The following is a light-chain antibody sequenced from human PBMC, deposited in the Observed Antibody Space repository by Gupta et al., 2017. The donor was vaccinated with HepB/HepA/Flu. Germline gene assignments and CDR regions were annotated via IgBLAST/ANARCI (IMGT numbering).Light chain of an antibody. CDR3: QTWNTGTLV. J-gene: IGLJ3*02. Sequence: QLVLTQSPSVSASLGASVNLTCTLSSTHASYGIAWPQLQPDSGPRFLLRVNSDGSHNRGDGIPVRFSGSTSWTDRFLTIARLQSQDEADYYCQTWNTGTLVFGGGTKLTVL. CDR2: VNSDGSH. CDR1: STHASYG. V-gene: IGLV4-69*01.